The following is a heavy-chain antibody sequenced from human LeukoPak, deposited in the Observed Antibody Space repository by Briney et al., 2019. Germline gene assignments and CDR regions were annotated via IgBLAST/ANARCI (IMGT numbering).Heavy chain of an antibody. D-gene: IGHD3-22*01. CDR3: ARDREEYYYDSSGYYPTHDY. J-gene: IGHJ4*02. CDR2: IMHVGSEK. V-gene: IGHV3-7*01. Sequence: PGGSLRLSCAASGFTFSSYWMSWVRQDPGKGLEWVATIMHVGSEKYYVDSVKGRFTISRDNAKNSLYLQMNSLRAEDTAVYYCARDREEYYYDSSGYYPTHDYWGQGTLVTVSS. CDR1: GFTFSSYW.